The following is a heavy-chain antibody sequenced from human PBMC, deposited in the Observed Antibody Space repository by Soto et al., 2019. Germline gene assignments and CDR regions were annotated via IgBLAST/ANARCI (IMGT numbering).Heavy chain of an antibody. CDR3: ARVARYYLGMDV. CDR1: GGSFSGYY. Sequence: TSETLSLTCAVYGGSFSGYYWSWIRQPPGKGLEWIGEINHSGSTNYNPSLKSRVTISVDTSKNQFSLKLRSEDTAVYYCARVARYYLGMDVWGQGTTVTVSS. J-gene: IGHJ6*02. CDR2: INHSGST. D-gene: IGHD6-6*01. V-gene: IGHV4-34*01.